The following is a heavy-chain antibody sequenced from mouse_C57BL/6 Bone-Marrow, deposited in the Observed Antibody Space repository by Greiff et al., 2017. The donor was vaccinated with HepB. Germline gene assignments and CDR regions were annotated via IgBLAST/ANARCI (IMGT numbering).Heavy chain of an antibody. CDR1: GFTFSDYY. Sequence: EVHLVESGGGLVQPGGSLKLSCAASGFTFSDYYMYWVRQTPEKRLEWVAYISNGGGSTYYPDTVKGRFTISRDNAKNTLYLQMSRLKSEDTAMYYCARGGTTVEDWGQGTTLTVSS. CDR2: ISNGGGST. CDR3: ARGGTTVED. J-gene: IGHJ2*01. V-gene: IGHV5-12*01. D-gene: IGHD1-1*01.